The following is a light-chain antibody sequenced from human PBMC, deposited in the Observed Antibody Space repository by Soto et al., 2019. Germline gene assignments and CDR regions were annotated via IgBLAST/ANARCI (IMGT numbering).Light chain of an antibody. J-gene: IGLJ2*01. CDR2: DVT. Sequence: QSVLTQPRSVSGSPGQSVTISCTGTSSDVGGYNYVSWYQQHPGKVPKLMIYDVTKRPSGVPDRFSASKSGNTASLTISGLHAGDEADYYCCSYAGSYTVVFGGWTKVTVL. CDR1: SSDVGGYNY. V-gene: IGLV2-11*01. CDR3: CSYAGSYTVV.